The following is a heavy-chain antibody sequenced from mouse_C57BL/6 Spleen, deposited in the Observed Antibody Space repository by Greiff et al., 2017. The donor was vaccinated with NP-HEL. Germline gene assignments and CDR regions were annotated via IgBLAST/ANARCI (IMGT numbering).Heavy chain of an antibody. D-gene: IGHD1-1*01. CDR2: INPNYGTT. J-gene: IGHJ1*03. Sequence: EVKLVESGPELVKPGASVKISCKASGYSFTDYNMNWVKQSNGKSLEWIGVINPNYGTTSYNQKFKGKATLTVDQSSSTAYMQLNSLTSEDSAVYYCARGGFTTVVATDWYFDVWGTGTTVTVSS. CDR1: GYSFTDYN. V-gene: IGHV1-39*01. CDR3: ARGGFTTVVATDWYFDV.